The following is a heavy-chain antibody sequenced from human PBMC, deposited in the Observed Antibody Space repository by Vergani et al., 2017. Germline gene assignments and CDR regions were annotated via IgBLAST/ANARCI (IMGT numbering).Heavy chain of an antibody. CDR2: IYYSGST. V-gene: IGHV4-59*01. J-gene: IGHJ5*02. CDR1: GGSISSYY. D-gene: IGHD3-10*01. Sequence: QVQLQESGPGLVKPSETLSLTCTVSGGSISSYYWSWIRQPPGKGLEWIGYIYYSGSTNYNPSLKSRVTISVDTSKNQFSLKLSSVTAADTAVYYGARVLMVRGGINWFDPWGQGTLVTVSS. CDR3: ARVLMVRGGINWFDP.